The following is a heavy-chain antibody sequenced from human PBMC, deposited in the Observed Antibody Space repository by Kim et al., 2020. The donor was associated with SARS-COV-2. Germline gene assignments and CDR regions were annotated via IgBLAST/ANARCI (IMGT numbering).Heavy chain of an antibody. Sequence: SETLSLTCTVSGGSISSYYWSWIRQPPGKGLEWIGYIYYSGSTNYNPSLKSRVTISVDTSKNQFSLKLSSVTAADTAVYYCARGQGVAIWSGYYPHPNW. V-gene: IGHV4-59*13. CDR2: IYYSGST. CDR3: ARGQGVAIWSGYYPHPNW. J-gene: IGHJ5*01. CDR1: GGSISSYY. D-gene: IGHD3-3*01.